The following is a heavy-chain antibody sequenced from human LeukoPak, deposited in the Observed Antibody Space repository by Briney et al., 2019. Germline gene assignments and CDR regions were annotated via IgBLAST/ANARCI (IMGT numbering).Heavy chain of an antibody. D-gene: IGHD3-22*01. CDR1: GGTFSSYA. CDR3: ARDLQAYYDSSGYFDY. J-gene: IGHJ4*02. CDR2: IIPIFGTA. V-gene: IGHV1-69*13. Sequence: SVTVSCKASGGTFSSYAISWVRQAPGQGLEWMGGIIPIFGTANYAQKFQGRVTITADESTSTAYMELSSLRSEDTAVYYCARDLQAYYDSSGYFDYWGQGTLVTVSS.